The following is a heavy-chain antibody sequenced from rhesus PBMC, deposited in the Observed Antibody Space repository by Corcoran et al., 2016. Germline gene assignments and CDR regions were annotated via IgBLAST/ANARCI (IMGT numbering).Heavy chain of an antibody. Sequence: QVQLQESGPGIMKPSETLSLTCAVSGGTISSGYYYWSWIRQPPGKGLEWIGGIYGNSESTNYIPSLKSRVTISKDTPKNQFSLQLRSVTATDTAVYYCARLGTHRFDVWGPGVLVSVSS. CDR3: ARLGTHRFDV. CDR2: IYGNSEST. D-gene: IGHD5-24*01. CDR1: GGTISSGYYY. J-gene: IGHJ5-1*01. V-gene: IGHV4S12*01.